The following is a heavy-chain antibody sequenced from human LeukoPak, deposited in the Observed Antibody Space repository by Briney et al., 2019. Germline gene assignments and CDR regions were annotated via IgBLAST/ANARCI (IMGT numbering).Heavy chain of an antibody. D-gene: IGHD1-20*01. CDR1: GGSISSYY. CDR2: IYYSGST. V-gene: IGHV4-59*01. Sequence: SETLSLTCTVSGGSISSYYWSWIRQPPGKGLEWIGYIYYSGSTNYNPSLKSRVTISVDTSKNQFSLKLSSVTAADTAVYYCARLLDNWNVIFGNWFDPWGQGTLVTVSS. J-gene: IGHJ5*02. CDR3: ARLLDNWNVIFGNWFDP.